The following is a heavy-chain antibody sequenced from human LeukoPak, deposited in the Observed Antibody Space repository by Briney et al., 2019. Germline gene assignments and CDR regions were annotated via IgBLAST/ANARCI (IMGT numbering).Heavy chain of an antibody. CDR3: ARVVQLNWFDP. V-gene: IGHV4-59*12. J-gene: IGHJ5*02. Sequence: SETLSLTCSVSGGSIRSYFWSWIRQPAGKGLEWIGYIDDSGNTNYNPSLKSRVTMSVDTSKNQFSLKLSSVTAADTAVYYCARVVQLNWFDPWGQGTLVTVSS. CDR2: IDDSGNT. CDR1: GGSIRSYF. D-gene: IGHD5-18*01.